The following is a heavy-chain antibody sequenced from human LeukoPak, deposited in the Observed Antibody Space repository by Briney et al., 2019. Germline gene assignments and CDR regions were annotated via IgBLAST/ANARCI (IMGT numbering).Heavy chain of an antibody. J-gene: IGHJ5*02. CDR3: ARGSRGGYSYGLYWFDP. CDR2: INHSGST. V-gene: IGHV4-34*01. CDR1: GGSFSGYY. D-gene: IGHD5-18*01. Sequence: TSETLSLTCAVYGGSFSGYYWSWIRQPPGKGLEWIGEINHSGSTNYNPSLKSRVTISVDTSKNQFSLKLSSVTAADTAVYYCARGSRGGYSYGLYWFDPWGQGTLVTVSS.